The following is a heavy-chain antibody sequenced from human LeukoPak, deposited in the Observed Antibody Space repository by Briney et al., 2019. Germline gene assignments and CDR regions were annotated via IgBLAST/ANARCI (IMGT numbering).Heavy chain of an antibody. CDR3: ANGYVGSGSAYDH. CDR1: GFTFDDYA. J-gene: IGHJ4*02. V-gene: IGHV3-43*02. D-gene: IGHD6-25*01. CDR2: ISGDGGTT. Sequence: PGGSLRLSCTASGFTFDDYAMHWVRQAPAKGLEWVSLISGDGGTTDYADSVKGRFTISRDNRRHSLYLHMNSLRTEDTALYFCANGYVGSGSAYDHWGQGTLVTVSS.